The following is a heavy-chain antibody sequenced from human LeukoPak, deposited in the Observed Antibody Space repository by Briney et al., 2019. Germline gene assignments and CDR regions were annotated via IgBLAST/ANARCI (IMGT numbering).Heavy chain of an antibody. J-gene: IGHJ4*02. V-gene: IGHV3-30*03. D-gene: IGHD6-13*01. CDR2: ISYDGSNK. CDR1: GFTFSSYA. Sequence: PGGSLRLSCAASGFTFSSYAMHWVRQAPGKGLEWVALISYDGSNKYYADSVKGRFTISRDNAKNSLYLQMNSLRAEDTAVYYCASFGQQLDPWYFDYWGQGTLVTVSS. CDR3: ASFGQQLDPWYFDY.